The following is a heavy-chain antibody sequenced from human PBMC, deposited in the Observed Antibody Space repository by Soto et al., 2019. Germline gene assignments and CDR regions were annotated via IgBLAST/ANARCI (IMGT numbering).Heavy chain of an antibody. Sequence: QVRLVESGGGVVQPGGSLRLSCATSGFRLSSYAMHWVRQAPGKGLEWVALMSYDESKKYYADSVKGRFTISRDTSKNTLVLEMNNLRVEDTAVYYCAKDRRDGDVMHILVVDFWGQGALVTVYS. CDR1: GFRLSSYA. CDR2: MSYDESKK. V-gene: IGHV3-30*18. J-gene: IGHJ4*02. D-gene: IGHD2-15*01. CDR3: AKDRRDGDVMHILVVDF.